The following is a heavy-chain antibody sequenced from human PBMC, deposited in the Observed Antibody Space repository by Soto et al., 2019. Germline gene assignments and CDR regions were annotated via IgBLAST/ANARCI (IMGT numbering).Heavy chain of an antibody. J-gene: IGHJ6*02. CDR2: INHSGST. CDR1: GGSFSGYC. Sequence: SETLSLTCAVYGGSFSGYCWSWIRQPPGKGLEWIGEINHSGSTNYNPSLKSRVTISVDTSKNQFSLKLSSVTAADTAVYYCARLSSGSHYYYYYGMDVWGQGTTVTVSS. CDR3: ARLSSGSHYYYYYGMDV. V-gene: IGHV4-34*01. D-gene: IGHD6-19*01.